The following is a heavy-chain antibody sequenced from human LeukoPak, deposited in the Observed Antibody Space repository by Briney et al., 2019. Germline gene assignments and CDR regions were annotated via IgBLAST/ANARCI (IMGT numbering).Heavy chain of an antibody. CDR3: AKDGGRDPDSFDI. V-gene: IGHV3-30*02. CDR2: IRYDGSNK. CDR1: GFTFSSYG. J-gene: IGHJ3*02. Sequence: GGSLRLSCAASGFTFSSYGMHWVRQAPGKGLEWLAFIRYDGSNKNYADSVKGRFTISRDNTKNSLYLQMNSLRAEDTAVYYCAKDGGRDPDSFDIWGQGTMVTVSS. D-gene: IGHD5-24*01.